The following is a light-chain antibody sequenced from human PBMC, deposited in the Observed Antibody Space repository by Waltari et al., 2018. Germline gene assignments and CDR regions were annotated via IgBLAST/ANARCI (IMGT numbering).Light chain of an antibody. V-gene: IGKV3-20*01. CDR1: QSLSKY. CDR2: HAS. Sequence: EIVLTQSPVTLSFSPGESATLSCRASQSLSKYLAWYQQKPGQAPRLLIYHASSRSAGIPDRFSGSGFGTDFSLTISRLEPEDFAVYYCQHYVSLPATFGQGTKLEIK. J-gene: IGKJ1*01. CDR3: QHYVSLPAT.